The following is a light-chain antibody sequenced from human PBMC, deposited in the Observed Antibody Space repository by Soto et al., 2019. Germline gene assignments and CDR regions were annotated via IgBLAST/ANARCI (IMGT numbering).Light chain of an antibody. V-gene: IGKV3-15*01. CDR1: QSVSSN. Sequence: EIVMTQSPATLSVSPGERATLSCRASQSVSSNLAWYQQKPVQAPRLLIYGASTRATGIPARFSGGGSGTEFTLAISSLQSEDFAVYYCQQYNSWPRTFGQGTKV. CDR2: GAS. CDR3: QQYNSWPRT. J-gene: IGKJ1*01.